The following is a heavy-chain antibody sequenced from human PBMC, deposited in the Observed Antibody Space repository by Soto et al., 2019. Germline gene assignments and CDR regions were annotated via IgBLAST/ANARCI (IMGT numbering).Heavy chain of an antibody. Sequence: GGSLRLSCAASGFTFSAYAVHWVRQASGKGLEWVGHIRSNSNNYATAYAASVTGRFTISRDDSKNTAYLQMNSLKIEDTAAYYCTASAQGYWGQGTQVTVSS. CDR2: IRSNSNNYAT. V-gene: IGHV3-73*01. D-gene: IGHD6-19*01. CDR3: TASAQGY. J-gene: IGHJ4*02. CDR1: GFTFSAYA.